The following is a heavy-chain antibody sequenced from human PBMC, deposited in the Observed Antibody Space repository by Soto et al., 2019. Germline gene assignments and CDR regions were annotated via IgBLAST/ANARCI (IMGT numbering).Heavy chain of an antibody. CDR3: ARIDYGDLGAFDI. Sequence: QVQLQESGPGLVKPSETLSLTCTVSGGSISSYYWSWIRQPPGKGLEWIGYIYYSGSTNYNPSLKSRVTISVDTSKNQFSLKLSSVTAADTAVYYCARIDYGDLGAFDIWGQGTMVTVSS. J-gene: IGHJ3*02. D-gene: IGHD4-17*01. CDR2: IYYSGST. CDR1: GGSISSYY. V-gene: IGHV4-59*08.